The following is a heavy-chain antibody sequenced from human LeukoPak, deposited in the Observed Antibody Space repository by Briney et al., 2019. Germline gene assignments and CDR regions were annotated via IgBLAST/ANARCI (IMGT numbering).Heavy chain of an antibody. CDR2: IKQDGSEK. CDR3: ARYSGNYRAFDI. Sequence: PGGSLTLSCAASGFTFSSYWMSWVRQAPGKGLEWLANIKQDGSEKYYVDSVKGRFTISRDNPKNSLYLQMNSVRAEDTAVYYCARYSGNYRAFDIWGQGTMVTVSS. V-gene: IGHV3-7*05. J-gene: IGHJ3*02. CDR1: GFTFSSYW. D-gene: IGHD1-26*01.